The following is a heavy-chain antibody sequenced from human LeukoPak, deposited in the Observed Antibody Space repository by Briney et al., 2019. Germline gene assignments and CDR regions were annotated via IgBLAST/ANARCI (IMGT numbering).Heavy chain of an antibody. CDR1: GDSITSYY. CDR2: VHHSGST. Sequence: SETLSLTCTVSGDSITSYYWTWIRQPPGKGLEWIGYVHHSGSTNYNPSLKSRLTISVDTSKNQFSLKLTSVYAADTAVYYCARHNSYLVSAAYDYWGQGALVTVSS. V-gene: IGHV4-59*01. CDR3: ARHNSYLVSAAYDY. J-gene: IGHJ4*02. D-gene: IGHD2-15*01.